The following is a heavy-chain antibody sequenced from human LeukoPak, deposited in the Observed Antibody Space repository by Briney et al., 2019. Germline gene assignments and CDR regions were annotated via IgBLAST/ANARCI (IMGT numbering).Heavy chain of an antibody. CDR1: GFSFDDYA. Sequence: PGRSLRLSCAASGFSFDDYAMHWVRQIPGKGLEWVSVISGSGGTIHYADSVKGRFTISRDNSKNTLYLQMNSLRAEDTAVYYCAKDLGLAVAGTYYYYMDVWGKGTTVTVSS. V-gene: IGHV3-23*01. D-gene: IGHD6-19*01. J-gene: IGHJ6*03. CDR2: ISGSGGTI. CDR3: AKDLGLAVAGTYYYYMDV.